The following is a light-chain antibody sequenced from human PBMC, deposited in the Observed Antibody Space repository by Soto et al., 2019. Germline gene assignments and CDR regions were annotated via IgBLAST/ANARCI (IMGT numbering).Light chain of an antibody. Sequence: EIVLTQSRGTLSLSPGEGGTLSCRASQSISSSYVAWYQQKPGQSPRLLIYAASSRATGIPDRFSGSGSGTDFTLTISRLEPEDFAVYYCQLYGGSHMFSFGQGTKLEIK. V-gene: IGKV3-20*01. CDR2: AAS. CDR1: QSISSSY. J-gene: IGKJ2*01. CDR3: QLYGGSHMFS.